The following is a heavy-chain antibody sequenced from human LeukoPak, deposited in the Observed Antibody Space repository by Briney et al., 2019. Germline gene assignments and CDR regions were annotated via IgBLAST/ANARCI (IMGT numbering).Heavy chain of an antibody. Sequence: GXSLRLSCAASGFTFSSYSMNWVRQAPGKGLEWVSSISSSSSYIYYADSVKGRFTISRDNAKNSLYLQMNSLRAEDTAVYYCARGDPYGDYGVPSDYWGQGTLVTVSS. CDR1: GFTFSSYS. V-gene: IGHV3-21*01. CDR2: ISSSSSYI. D-gene: IGHD4-17*01. J-gene: IGHJ4*02. CDR3: ARGDPYGDYGVPSDY.